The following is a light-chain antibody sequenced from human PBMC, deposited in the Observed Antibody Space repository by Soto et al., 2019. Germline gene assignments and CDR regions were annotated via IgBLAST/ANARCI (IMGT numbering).Light chain of an antibody. CDR3: SSYTSINTVI. J-gene: IGLJ2*01. V-gene: IGLV2-14*03. Sequence: QSALTQSASVSGSPGQSITISCTGTSNDIGGYKYVSWYQQHPGKAPKLVIHDVTDRPSGVSNRFSGSKSDNTASLTISGLQAEDEADYYCSSYTSINTVIFGGGTKLTVL. CDR1: SNDIGGYKY. CDR2: DVT.